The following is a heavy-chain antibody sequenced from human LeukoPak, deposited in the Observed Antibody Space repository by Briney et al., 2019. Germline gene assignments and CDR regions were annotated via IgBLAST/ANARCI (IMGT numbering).Heavy chain of an antibody. J-gene: IGHJ2*01. V-gene: IGHV3-21*04. Sequence: PGGSLRLSCAASGFTFSSYNMNWVRQAPGKGLEWVSSISSSSSYIYYADSVKGRFTISRDNAKNSLYLQMNSLRAEDTALYYCAKDISPTRSMEQWLVLLGPWYFDLWGRGTLVTVSS. CDR2: ISSSSSYI. CDR3: AKDISPTRSMEQWLVLLGPWYFDL. CDR1: GFTFSSYN. D-gene: IGHD6-19*01.